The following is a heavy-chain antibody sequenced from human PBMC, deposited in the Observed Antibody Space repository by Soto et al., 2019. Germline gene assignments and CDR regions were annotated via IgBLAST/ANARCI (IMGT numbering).Heavy chain of an antibody. Sequence: GASVKVSCKASGYTFTNYGINWVRQAPGQGLEWMGWISVYTGNTNYAQKFQGRVTMTTDTSTRTVFMELRTLRSDDTAVYYCAKDFEAAYYSASSGYWGAFDIWGQGTMVTVSS. J-gene: IGHJ3*02. D-gene: IGHD3-22*01. V-gene: IGHV1-18*01. CDR3: AKDFEAAYYSASSGYWGAFDI. CDR2: ISVYTGNT. CDR1: GYTFTNYG.